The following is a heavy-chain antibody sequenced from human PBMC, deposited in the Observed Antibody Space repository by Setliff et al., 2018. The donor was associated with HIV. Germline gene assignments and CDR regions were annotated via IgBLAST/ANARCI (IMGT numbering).Heavy chain of an antibody. CDR2: LSGSGGST. Sequence: GGSLRLSCAASELTFSNYAMTWVRQAPGKGLEWVSSLSGSGGSTYYADSVKGRFTISRDNSKNTLYLRMNSLRAEDTAVYYCAQAQTSVSGSYYQYLQHWGQGTLVTAPQ. V-gene: IGHV3-23*01. CDR1: ELTFSNYA. CDR3: AQAQTSVSGSYYQYLQH. D-gene: IGHD3-10*01. J-gene: IGHJ1*01.